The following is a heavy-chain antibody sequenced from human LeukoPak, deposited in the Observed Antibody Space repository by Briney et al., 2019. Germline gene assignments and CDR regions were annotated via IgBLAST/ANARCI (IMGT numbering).Heavy chain of an antibody. CDR1: GGSISSSSYY. V-gene: IGHV4-39*01. J-gene: IGHJ3*02. CDR2: IYYSGST. CDR3: APYYYDSSGYYLGAFDI. D-gene: IGHD3-22*01. Sequence: PSETLSLTCTVSGGSISSSSYYWGWIRQPPGKGLEWIGSIYYSGSTYYNPSLKSRVTISVDTSKNQFSLKLSSVTAADTAVYYCAPYYYDSSGYYLGAFDIWGQGTMVTVSS.